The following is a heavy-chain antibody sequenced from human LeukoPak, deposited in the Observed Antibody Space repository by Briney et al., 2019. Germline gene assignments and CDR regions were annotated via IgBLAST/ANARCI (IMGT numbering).Heavy chain of an antibody. CDR3: ARVGPYSSGRIDY. CDR1: GYSISSAYY. V-gene: IGHV4-38-2*01. J-gene: IGHJ4*02. CDR2: IYHSGST. D-gene: IGHD6-19*01. Sequence: SETLSLTCAVSGYSISSAYYWGWIRQPPGKGLEWIGSIYHSGSTYYNSSLKSRVTISLDTSKNQFSLKLTSVTAADTAVYYCARVGPYSSGRIDYWGQGTLVTVSS.